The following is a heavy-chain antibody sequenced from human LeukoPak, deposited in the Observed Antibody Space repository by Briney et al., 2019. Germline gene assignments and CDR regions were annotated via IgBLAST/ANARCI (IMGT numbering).Heavy chain of an antibody. CDR3: ARAVDYDDYWYLDL. CDR2: INHSGST. CDR1: GGSFSGYY. D-gene: IGHD4-17*01. J-gene: IGHJ2*01. Sequence: SETLSLTCAVYGGSFSGYYWSWVRQPPGKGLEWIGEINHSGSTNNNPSLKSRVTISVDTSKNQFSLKLSSAAAAVWAVYYCARAVDYDDYWYLDLWRRDTVVTVSS. V-gene: IGHV4-34*01.